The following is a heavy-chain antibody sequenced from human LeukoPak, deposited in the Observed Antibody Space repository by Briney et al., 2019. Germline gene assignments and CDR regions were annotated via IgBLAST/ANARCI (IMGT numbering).Heavy chain of an antibody. D-gene: IGHD2-2*01. J-gene: IGHJ4*02. CDR2: IYYSGST. CDR3: ASTLGYCSSTSCHGDY. CDR1: GGSISSYY. Sequence: SETLSLTCTVSGGSISSYYWSWIRQPPGKGLEWIGYIYYSGSTNYNPSLKSRVTISVDTSKNQFSLKLSSVTAADTAVYYCASTLGYCSSTSCHGDYWVQGTLVTVSS. V-gene: IGHV4-59*01.